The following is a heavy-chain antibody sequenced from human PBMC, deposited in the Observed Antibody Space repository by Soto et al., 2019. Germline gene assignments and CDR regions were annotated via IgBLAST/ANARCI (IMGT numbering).Heavy chain of an antibody. J-gene: IGHJ4*02. V-gene: IGHV3-33*01. D-gene: IGHD3-16*01. Sequence: QVQLVESGGGVVQPGRSLRLSCAASGITFSSYAMHWVRQAPGKGLEWVAVIWHDGSNTYYVDSVKGRFTISRDNPKNTLYLQMNSMRAEDTAVYYCARSGEGMMTFWSQGTLVTVSS. CDR2: IWHDGSNT. CDR3: ARSGEGMMTF. CDR1: GITFSSYA.